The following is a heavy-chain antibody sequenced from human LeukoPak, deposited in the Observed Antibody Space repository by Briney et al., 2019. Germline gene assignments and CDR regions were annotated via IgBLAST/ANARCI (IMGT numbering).Heavy chain of an antibody. CDR3: ARDGYSYGYIHFDY. Sequence: GASVKVSCKASGYTFTGYHMHWVRQAPGQGLEWMGRINPNSGDTNYAQKFQGRVAMTGDTSISTAFMELTRLRSDDTAVYYCARDGYSYGYIHFDYWGQGTLVTVSS. CDR2: INPNSGDT. J-gene: IGHJ4*02. D-gene: IGHD5-18*01. CDR1: GYTFTGYH. V-gene: IGHV1-2*06.